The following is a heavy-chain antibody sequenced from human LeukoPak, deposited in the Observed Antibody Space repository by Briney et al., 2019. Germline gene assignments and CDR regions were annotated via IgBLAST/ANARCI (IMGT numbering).Heavy chain of an antibody. J-gene: IGHJ4*02. Sequence: GGSLRLSCAASGFTFDDYTMHWVRQAPGKGLEWVSLISWDGGSTYYADSVKGRFTISRDNSKNSLYLQMNSLRTEDTVLYYCAKDGGYDLYFDYWGQGTLVTASS. CDR2: ISWDGGST. CDR3: AKDGGYDLYFDY. D-gene: IGHD5-12*01. V-gene: IGHV3-43*01. CDR1: GFTFDDYT.